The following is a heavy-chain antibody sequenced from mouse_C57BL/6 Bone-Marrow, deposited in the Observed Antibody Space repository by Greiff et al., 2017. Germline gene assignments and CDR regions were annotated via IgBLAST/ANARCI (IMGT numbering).Heavy chain of an antibody. CDR3: ARRGGPAQATYYAMDY. V-gene: IGHV1-55*01. D-gene: IGHD3-2*02. J-gene: IGHJ4*01. CDR1: GYTFTSYW. CDR2: IYPGSGST. Sequence: QVQLQQPGAELVKPGASVKMSCKASGYTFTSYWITWVKQRPGQGLEWIGDIYPGSGSTNYNEKFKSKATLTVDTSSSTAYMQLSSLTSEDSAVYYCARRGGPAQATYYAMDYWGQGTSVTVSS.